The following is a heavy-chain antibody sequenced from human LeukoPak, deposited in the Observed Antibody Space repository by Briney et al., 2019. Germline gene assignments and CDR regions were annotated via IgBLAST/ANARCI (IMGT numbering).Heavy chain of an antibody. CDR3: ARGNIVAMGNYYYCYMDV. J-gene: IGHJ6*03. D-gene: IGHD5-12*01. V-gene: IGHV3-11*01. CDR2: ISSSGSTI. Sequence: GGSLRLSCAASGFTFSDYYMSWIRQAPGKGLEWVSYISSSGSTIYYADSVKGRFTISRDNAKNSLYLQMNSLRAEDTAVYYCARGNIVAMGNYYYCYMDVWGKGTTVTISS. CDR1: GFTFSDYY.